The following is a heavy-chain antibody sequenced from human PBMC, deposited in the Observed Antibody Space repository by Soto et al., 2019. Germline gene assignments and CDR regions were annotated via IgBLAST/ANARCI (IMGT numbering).Heavy chain of an antibody. V-gene: IGHV5-51*01. D-gene: IGHD6-19*01. J-gene: IGHJ4*02. CDR3: ARHRLTVAGNTFWQDY. Sequence: PGESLKISCKGSGYSFTSYWIGWVRQMPGKGLEWMGIIYPGDSDTRYSPSFQGQVTISADKSISTAYLQWSSLKASDTAMYYCARHRLTVAGNTFWQDYWGQGTLVTVSS. CDR2: IYPGDSDT. CDR1: GYSFTSYW.